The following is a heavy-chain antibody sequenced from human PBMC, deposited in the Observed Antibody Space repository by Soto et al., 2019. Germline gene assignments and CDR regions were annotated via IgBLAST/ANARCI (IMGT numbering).Heavy chain of an antibody. J-gene: IGHJ5*02. V-gene: IGHV4-30-4*01. Sequence: QVQLQESGPGLVKPSQTLSLTCTVSGGSMSSGDYYWSWIRQPPGKGLEWIGYIYYSGNTYYNPSLRSRVTISVDPSKNQFSLKLNSVTAADTAVYYCVRHHPNADYEDPWGQGTLISVSS. CDR1: GGSMSSGDYY. CDR2: IYYSGNT. CDR3: VRHHPNADYEDP. D-gene: IGHD4-17*01.